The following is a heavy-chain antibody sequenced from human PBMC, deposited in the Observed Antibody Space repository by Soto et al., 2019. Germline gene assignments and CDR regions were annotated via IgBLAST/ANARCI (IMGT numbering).Heavy chain of an antibody. Sequence: LRLSCAASGFTFSSYAMHWVRQAPGKGLEWVAVISYDGSNKYYADSVKGRFTISRDNSKNTLYLQMNSLRAEDTAVYYCARDYYDSSGLDYFDYWGQGTLVTVSS. D-gene: IGHD3-22*01. CDR2: ISYDGSNK. V-gene: IGHV3-30-3*01. J-gene: IGHJ4*02. CDR3: ARDYYDSSGLDYFDY. CDR1: GFTFSSYA.